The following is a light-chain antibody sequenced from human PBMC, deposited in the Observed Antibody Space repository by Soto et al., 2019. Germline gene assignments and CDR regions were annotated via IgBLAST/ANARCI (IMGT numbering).Light chain of an antibody. CDR3: GSYAGSSYV. J-gene: IGLJ1*01. CDR2: EVS. Sequence: QSVLTQPPSASGSPGQSVTISCTGTSSEVGNYNFVSWYQQHPGKAPKLMIYEVSKRPSGFPDRFSGSKSGNTASLTVSGLQADDEADYYCGSYAGSSYVFGTGTKVTVL. CDR1: SSEVGNYNF. V-gene: IGLV2-8*01.